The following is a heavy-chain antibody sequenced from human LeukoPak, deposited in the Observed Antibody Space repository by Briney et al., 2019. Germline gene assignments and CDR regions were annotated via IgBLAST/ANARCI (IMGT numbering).Heavy chain of an antibody. J-gene: IGHJ4*02. V-gene: IGHV4-59*08. Sequence: SETLSLTCTVSGGSISSYYWSWIRQPPGKGLEWIGYIYYSGSTNYNPSLKSRVTISVDTSKNQFSLKLSSVTAADTAVYYCVRHLGTSPPLDYWGQGTLVTVSS. D-gene: IGHD7-27*01. CDR1: GGSISSYY. CDR3: VRHLGTSPPLDY. CDR2: IYYSGST.